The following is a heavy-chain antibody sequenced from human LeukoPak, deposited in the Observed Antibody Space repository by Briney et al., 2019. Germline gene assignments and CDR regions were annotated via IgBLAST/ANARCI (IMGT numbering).Heavy chain of an antibody. CDR1: GDSVSSISVA. J-gene: IGHJ6*02. Sequence: SQTLSLTCAISGDSVSSISVAWNWIRQSPARGLEWLGRTYYRSKWYYEYAVSVKSRINISPATSKNQFSLQLTSVPPEDTAVYYCSLARSEYHYGMDVWGQGTTVTVSS. CDR2: TYYRSKWYY. V-gene: IGHV6-1*01. CDR3: SLARSEYHYGMDV.